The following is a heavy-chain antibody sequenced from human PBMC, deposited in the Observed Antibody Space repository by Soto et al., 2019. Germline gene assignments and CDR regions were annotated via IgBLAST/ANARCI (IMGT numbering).Heavy chain of an antibody. V-gene: IGHV4-61*08. CDR1: GGSISSGGYS. J-gene: IGHJ5*02. D-gene: IGHD3-22*01. Sequence: SETLSLTCTVSGGSISSGGYSWSWIRQPPGKGLEWIGYIYYFGSTNYNYNPSLKSRVTISVDTSKNQFSLKLTSVTAADAALYYCARDFFDSSDYTTNWFDPWGQGTLVTVSS. CDR3: ARDFFDSSDYTTNWFDP. CDR2: IYYFGSTNY.